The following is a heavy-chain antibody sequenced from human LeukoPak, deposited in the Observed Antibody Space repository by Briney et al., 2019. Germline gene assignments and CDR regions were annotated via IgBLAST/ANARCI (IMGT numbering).Heavy chain of an antibody. D-gene: IGHD3-22*01. V-gene: IGHV3-21*01. CDR2: IGSSSSYI. Sequence: GGSLRLSCAASGFTFSSYSMNWVRQAPGKGLEWVSSIGSSSSYIYYADSVKGRFTISRDNAKNSLYLQMNSLRAEDTAVYYCAREGDYYDSSGYYPQLLDYWGQGTLVTVSS. CDR1: GFTFSSYS. CDR3: AREGDYYDSSGYYPQLLDY. J-gene: IGHJ4*02.